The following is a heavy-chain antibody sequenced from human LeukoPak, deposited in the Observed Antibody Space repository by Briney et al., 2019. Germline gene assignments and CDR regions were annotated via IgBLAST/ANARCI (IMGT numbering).Heavy chain of an antibody. CDR1: GFTYSSYE. J-gene: IGHJ6*04. V-gene: IGHV3-48*03. D-gene: IGHD3-10*02. CDR2: ISSSGSTI. CDR3: AELGITMIGGV. Sequence: GGSLTLSCAASGFTYSSYEMNWLRQAPGKGLVWVSYISSSGSTIYYADSVKGRFTIYRYNAKNSMYLQMNSLRAADTAVYYCAELGITMIGGVWGKGTTVTISS.